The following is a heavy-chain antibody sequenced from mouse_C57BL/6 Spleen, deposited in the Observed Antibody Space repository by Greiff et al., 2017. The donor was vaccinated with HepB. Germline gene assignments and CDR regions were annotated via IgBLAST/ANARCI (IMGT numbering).Heavy chain of an antibody. CDR1: GYTFTSYW. J-gene: IGHJ4*01. CDR2: IHPNSGST. CDR3: ARFYYAMDY. Sequence: QVQLQQPGAELVKPGASVKLSCKASGYTFTSYWMHWVKQRPGQGLEWIGMIHPNSGSTNYNEKFKSKTTLTVDKSSSTDYMQLSSLTSEDSAVYYCARFYYAMDYWGQGTSVTVSS. V-gene: IGHV1-64*01.